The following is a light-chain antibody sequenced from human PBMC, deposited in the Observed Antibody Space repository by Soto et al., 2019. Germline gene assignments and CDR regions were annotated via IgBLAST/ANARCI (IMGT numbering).Light chain of an antibody. CDR1: SSDVGAYKY. V-gene: IGLV2-8*01. J-gene: IGLJ3*02. CDR2: EVT. CDR3: TSYVGNDIWV. Sequence: QSVLTQPPSASGSPGQSVTISCTGTSSDVGAYKYVSWYQQYPGKAPKLMIYEVTKRPSGVPDRFSGSNSGNTASLTVSGLHAEDEADYYCTSYVGNDIWVFGGGTKRTVL.